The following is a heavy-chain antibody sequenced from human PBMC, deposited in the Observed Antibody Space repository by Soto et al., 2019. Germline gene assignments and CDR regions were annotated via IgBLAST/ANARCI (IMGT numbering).Heavy chain of an antibody. CDR2: IDPSDSQT. CDR3: ARQIYDSDTGPNFQYYFDS. Sequence: ESLKISCKGSGYSFAGYWITWVRLKPGKGLEWMGRIDPSDSQTYYSPSFRGHVTISATKSITTVFLQWSSLRASDTASYHCARQIYDSDTGPNFQYYFDSWGQGTPVTVSS. J-gene: IGHJ4*02. D-gene: IGHD3-22*01. V-gene: IGHV5-10-1*01. CDR1: GYSFAGYW.